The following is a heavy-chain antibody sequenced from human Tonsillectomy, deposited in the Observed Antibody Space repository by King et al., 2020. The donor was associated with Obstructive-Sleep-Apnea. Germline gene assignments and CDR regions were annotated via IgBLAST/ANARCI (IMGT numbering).Heavy chain of an antibody. CDR3: ASVNQEGNWFDP. V-gene: IGHV3-33*01. Sequence: VQLVESGGGVVQPGRSLNLSCAASGFTFRSYGMHWVRQAPGKGLEWVAVIWYDGSKKYYADSVKGRFTISRDNSKDTLFLQMNSLTAEDTGIYYCASVNQEGNWFDPWGQGTLVTVSS. CDR1: GFTFRSYG. D-gene: IGHD1-14*01. CDR2: IWYDGSKK. J-gene: IGHJ5*02.